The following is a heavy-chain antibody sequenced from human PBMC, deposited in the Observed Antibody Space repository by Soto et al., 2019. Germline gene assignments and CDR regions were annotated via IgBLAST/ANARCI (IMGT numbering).Heavy chain of an antibody. D-gene: IGHD2-8*01. CDR2: ISNSDYTT. V-gene: IGHV3-11*01. J-gene: IGHJ4*02. CDR3: ASGKWSLDY. Sequence: GGSLRLSCVASGITLSDNYMTWIRQAPGKGLEWLSYISNSDYTTYYADSVKGRFTISRDNAKNSLYLQRNGLRVEDTAVYYCASGKWSLDYWGQGILVTVAS. CDR1: GITLSDNY.